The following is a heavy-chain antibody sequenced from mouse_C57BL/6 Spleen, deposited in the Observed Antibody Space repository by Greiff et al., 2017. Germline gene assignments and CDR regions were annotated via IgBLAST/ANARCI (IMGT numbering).Heavy chain of an antibody. J-gene: IGHJ2*01. V-gene: IGHV1-64*01. CDR3: ARPPFYDYDVDY. D-gene: IGHD2-4*01. CDR2: IHPNSGST. Sequence: QVQLQQPGAELVKPGASVKLSCKASGYTFTSYWMHWVKQRPGQGLEWIGMIHPNSGSTNYNEKFKSKTSLTVDKSSSTAYMQLSSLTSEDSAVYYCARPPFYDYDVDYWGQGTTLTGSS. CDR1: GYTFTSYW.